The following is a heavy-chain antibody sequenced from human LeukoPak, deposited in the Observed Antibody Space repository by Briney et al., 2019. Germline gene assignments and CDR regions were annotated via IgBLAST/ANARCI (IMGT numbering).Heavy chain of an antibody. V-gene: IGHV3-33*08. D-gene: IGHD4-17*01. J-gene: IGHJ3*02. CDR1: GFTFSSYG. CDR3: ARAWSGDGGDAIDI. CDR2: IWYDGSNK. Sequence: PGGSLRLSCAACGFTFSSYGMHGVREAPGKGGEGGAVIWYDGSNKYYADSVKGRFTISRDNSKNTLYLQMNSLRAEDTAVYYCARAWSGDGGDAIDIWGQGTMVTVSS.